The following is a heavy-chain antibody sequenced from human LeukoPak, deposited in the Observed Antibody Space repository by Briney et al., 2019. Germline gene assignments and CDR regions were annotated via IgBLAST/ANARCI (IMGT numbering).Heavy chain of an antibody. V-gene: IGHV1-2*02. CDR1: GYTFTGYY. CDR3: TSSGNYDFWSGPFDY. J-gene: IGHJ4*02. D-gene: IGHD3-3*01. CDR2: INPNSGGT. Sequence: ASVKVSCKASGYTFTGYYMHWVRQAPGQGLEWMGWINPNSGGTNYAQKFQGRVTMTRDTSISTAYMELSRLRSDDTAVYYCTSSGNYDFWSGPFDYWGQGTLVTVSS.